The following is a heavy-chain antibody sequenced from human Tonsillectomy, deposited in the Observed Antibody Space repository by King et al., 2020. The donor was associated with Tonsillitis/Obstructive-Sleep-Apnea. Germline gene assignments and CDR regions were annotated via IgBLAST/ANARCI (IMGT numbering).Heavy chain of an antibody. CDR1: GGSFSGYY. CDR3: ARGSYSYNAIDV. D-gene: IGHD5-18*01. J-gene: IGHJ6*02. CDR2: IIDSGGT. V-gene: IGHV4-34*01. Sequence: VQLQQWGAGLLKPSETLSLTCAVYGGSFSGYYWSWIRQPPGKGLEWIGEIIDSGGTNYNPSLKSRVTISVDTSKNQFFLNLRTVTAADTAVYHGARGSYSYNAIDVWGLGTTVTVSS.